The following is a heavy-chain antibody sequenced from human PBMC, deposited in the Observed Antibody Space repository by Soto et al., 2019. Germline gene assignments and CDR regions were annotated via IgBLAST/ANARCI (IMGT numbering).Heavy chain of an antibody. Sequence: EVQLLESGGGVVQPGGSLRLSCAASGFTFTTYAMSWVRQAPGKGLEWVSGITGTSVRTYYADSVQGRFTISRDNSKNSLFLQMHSLRAEDSALYFCAKLRGWLGVGANTGIDFASWGQGTLVTVSS. CDR3: AKLRGWLGVGANTGIDFAS. J-gene: IGHJ4*02. CDR1: GFTFTTYA. D-gene: IGHD1-26*01. CDR2: ITGTSVRT. V-gene: IGHV3-23*01.